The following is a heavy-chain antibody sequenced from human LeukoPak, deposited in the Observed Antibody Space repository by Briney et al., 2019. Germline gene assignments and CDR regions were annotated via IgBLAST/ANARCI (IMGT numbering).Heavy chain of an antibody. D-gene: IGHD3-10*01. V-gene: IGHV3-23*01. CDR1: GFTFSSYA. Sequence: GGSLRLSCAASGFTFSSYAMSWVRQAPGKGLGWVSAISGSGGSTYYADSVKGRFTISRDNSKNTLYLQMNSLRAEDTAVYYCAKEEEVLLWFGELLSIDYWGQGTLVTVSS. CDR2: ISGSGGST. CDR3: AKEEEVLLWFGELLSIDY. J-gene: IGHJ4*02.